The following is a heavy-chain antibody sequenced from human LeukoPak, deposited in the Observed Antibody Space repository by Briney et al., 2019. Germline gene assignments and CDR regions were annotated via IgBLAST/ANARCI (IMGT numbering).Heavy chain of an antibody. J-gene: IGHJ5*02. Sequence: ASVKVSCKASGYTFTSYGISWVRQAPGQGLEWMGWISAYNGNTNYAQKLQGRVTITRDTSASTAYMELSSLRSEDTAVYYCARVGSTYSSGWYGWFDPWGQGTLVTVSS. V-gene: IGHV1-18*04. CDR3: ARVGSTYSSGWYGWFDP. D-gene: IGHD6-19*01. CDR1: GYTFTSYG. CDR2: ISAYNGNT.